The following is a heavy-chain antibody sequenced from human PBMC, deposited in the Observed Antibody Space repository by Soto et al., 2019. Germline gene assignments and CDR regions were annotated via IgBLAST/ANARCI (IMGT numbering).Heavy chain of an antibody. Sequence: GASVKVSCKASGYTFTGYYMHWVRQAPGQGLEWMGWINPNSGGTNYAQKFQGWVTMTRDTSISTAYMELSRLRSDGTAVYYCAREPGIAVAGTLLGMDVWGQGTTVTVS. CDR2: INPNSGGT. J-gene: IGHJ6*02. V-gene: IGHV1-2*04. CDR3: AREPGIAVAGTLLGMDV. CDR1: GYTFTGYY. D-gene: IGHD6-19*01.